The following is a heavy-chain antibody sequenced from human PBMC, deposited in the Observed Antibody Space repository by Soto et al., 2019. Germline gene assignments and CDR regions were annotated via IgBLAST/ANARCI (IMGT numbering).Heavy chain of an antibody. CDR1: GGTFSSYT. V-gene: IGHV1-69*02. D-gene: IGHD5-12*01. Sequence: QVQLVQSGAEVKKPGSSVKVSCKASGGTFSSYTISWVRQAPGQGLEWMGRIIPILGIANYAQKFQGRVTITADKSTSTAYMELSSLRSEDTAVYYCASARYSGYDIPFYYYYMDVWGKGTTVTVSS. CDR3: ASARYSGYDIPFYYYYMDV. J-gene: IGHJ6*03. CDR2: IIPILGIA.